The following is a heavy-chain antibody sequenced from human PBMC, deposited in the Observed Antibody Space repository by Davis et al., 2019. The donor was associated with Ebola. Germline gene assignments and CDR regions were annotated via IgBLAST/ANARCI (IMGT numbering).Heavy chain of an antibody. Sequence: GGSLRLSCAASGFTVSSNYMSWVRQAPGKGLEWVSAISGSDGSTYYADSVKGRFTISRDNAKNSLYLQMNSLRAEDTAVYYCAKGADRDVWGQGTTVTVSS. V-gene: IGHV3-21*01. CDR3: AKGADRDV. CDR2: ISGSDGST. CDR1: GFTVSSNY. J-gene: IGHJ6*02. D-gene: IGHD3-16*01.